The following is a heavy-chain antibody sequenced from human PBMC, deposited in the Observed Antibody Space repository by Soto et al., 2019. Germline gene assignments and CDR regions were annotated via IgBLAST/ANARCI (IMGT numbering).Heavy chain of an antibody. CDR3: TSGSYYPDQYYYYYGMDV. Sequence: PGGSLRLSCTASGFTFGDYAMSWVRQAPGKGLEWVGFIRSKAYGGTTEYAASVKGRFTISRDDSKSIAYLQMNSLKTEDTAVYYCTSGSYYPDQYYYYYGMDVWGQGTTVTVS. V-gene: IGHV3-49*04. J-gene: IGHJ6*02. CDR1: GFTFGDYA. D-gene: IGHD1-26*01. CDR2: IRSKAYGGTT.